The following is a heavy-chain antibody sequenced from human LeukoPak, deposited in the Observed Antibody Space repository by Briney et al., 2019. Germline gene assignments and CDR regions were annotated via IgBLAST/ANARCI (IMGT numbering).Heavy chain of an antibody. CDR2: ISGNGGST. D-gene: IGHD3-10*01. V-gene: IGHV3-23*01. CDR3: TKGGWGTVLDY. Sequence: GGSLRLSCAASGFTFSSYAMSWVRQAPGKGLEWVSAISGNGGSTFYTDAVKGRFTISRDNSKSTLYLQMSSLRADDTAVYYCTKGGWGTVLDYWGQGTLVTVSS. J-gene: IGHJ4*02. CDR1: GFTFSSYA.